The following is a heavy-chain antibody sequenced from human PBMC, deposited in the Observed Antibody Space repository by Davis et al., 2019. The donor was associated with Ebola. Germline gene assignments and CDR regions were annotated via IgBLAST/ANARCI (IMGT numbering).Heavy chain of an antibody. CDR3: AGGKRGYYYYYYMDV. V-gene: IGHV1-46*01. CDR1: GYTFTSYY. D-gene: IGHD3-16*01. J-gene: IGHJ6*03. CDR2: INPSGGST. Sequence: ASVTVSCKASGYTFTSYYMHWVRQAPGQGLEWMGIINPSGGSTSYAQKFQGRVTMTRDTSTSTVYMELSSLRSEDTAVYYCAGGKRGYYYYYYMDVWGKGTTVTVSS.